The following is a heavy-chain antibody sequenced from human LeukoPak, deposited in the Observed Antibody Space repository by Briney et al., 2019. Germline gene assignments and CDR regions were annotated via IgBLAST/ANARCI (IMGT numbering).Heavy chain of an antibody. J-gene: IGHJ6*03. D-gene: IGHD5-12*01. CDR1: GLTFNKYW. CDR2: IRYDGSNK. CDR3: AKGGGYEAQYYYYYLDV. Sequence: PGGSLRLSCEASGLTFNKYWMTWVRQAPGKGLEWVSFIRYDGSNKYYADSVKGRFAVSRDNSKNTLYLQMKSLRAEDTAVYYCAKGGGYEAQYYYYYLDVWGKGTTVTISS. V-gene: IGHV3-30*02.